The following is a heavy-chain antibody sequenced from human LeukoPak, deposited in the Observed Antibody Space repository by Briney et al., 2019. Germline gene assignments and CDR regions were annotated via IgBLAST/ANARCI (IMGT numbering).Heavy chain of an antibody. V-gene: IGHV3-30*04. J-gene: IGHJ6*02. CDR1: GFTFSSYA. D-gene: IGHD3-10*01. Sequence: PGRSLRLSCAASGFTFSSYAMHWVRQAPGKGLEWVADISYDGSNKYYADSVKGRFTISRDNSKNTLYLQMNSLRAEDTAVYYCARERLVRGVHLLYYYGMDVGGQGTTVPVPS. CDR2: ISYDGSNK. CDR3: ARERLVRGVHLLYYYGMDV.